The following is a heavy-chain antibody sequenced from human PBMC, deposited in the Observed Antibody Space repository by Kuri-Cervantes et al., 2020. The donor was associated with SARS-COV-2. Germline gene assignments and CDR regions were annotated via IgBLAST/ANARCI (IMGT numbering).Heavy chain of an antibody. CDR1: GGTFSSYA. CDR2: IIPIFGTA. J-gene: IGHJ4*02. Sequence: SVKVSCKASGGTFSSYAISWVRQAPGQGLEWMGGIIPIFGTANYAQKFQGRGTITADESTSTAYMELSSLRSEDTAVYYCASEDSGYDLSLPLDYWGQGTLVTVSS. V-gene: IGHV1-69*13. CDR3: ASEDSGYDLSLPLDY. D-gene: IGHD5-12*01.